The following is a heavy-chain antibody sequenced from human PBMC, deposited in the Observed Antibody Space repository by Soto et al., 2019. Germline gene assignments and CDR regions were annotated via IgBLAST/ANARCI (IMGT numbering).Heavy chain of an antibody. CDR3: AKGDSGSYYSNWFDP. CDR1: GFTFDDYA. J-gene: IGHJ5*02. CDR2: ISWNGRSI. V-gene: IGHV3-9*01. Sequence: EVQLVESGGGLVQPGRSLRLSCAASGFTFDDYAMHWVRQAPGKGLEWVSRISWNGRSIVYADSVKGRFTISRDNAKNSLYLQMNSLRVEDTALYYCAKGDSGSYYSNWFDPWGQGTLVTVSS. D-gene: IGHD1-26*01.